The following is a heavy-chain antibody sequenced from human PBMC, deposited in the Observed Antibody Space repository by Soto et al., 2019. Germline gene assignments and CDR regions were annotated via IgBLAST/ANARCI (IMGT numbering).Heavy chain of an antibody. V-gene: IGHV3-23*01. J-gene: IGHJ4*02. CDR3: AKGKTSGWYYFDY. D-gene: IGHD6-19*01. CDR2: ISGSGGST. Sequence: GGSLRLSCAASGFTFSSYAMSWVRQAPGKGLEWVSAISGSGGSTYYADSVKGRFTISRDNSKNTLYLQMNSLRAEDTAIYYCAKGKTSGWYYFDYWGQGALVTVSS. CDR1: GFTFSSYA.